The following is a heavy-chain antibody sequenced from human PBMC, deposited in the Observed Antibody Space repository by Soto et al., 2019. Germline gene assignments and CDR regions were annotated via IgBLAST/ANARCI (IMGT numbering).Heavy chain of an antibody. D-gene: IGHD3-22*01. Sequence: RGSLRLWPPASVFTFSEYMSWIRQAPGKGLEWVSYISSSSNSIYYTDSVKGRFTISRDNAKNSLYLQMNSLRDEDTAVYYCARLSYDSSGYYYEGGWFDPWGQGTLGTVS. CDR2: ISSSSNSI. CDR3: ARLSYDSSGYYYEGGWFDP. J-gene: IGHJ5*02. V-gene: IGHV3-11*01. CDR1: VFTFSEY.